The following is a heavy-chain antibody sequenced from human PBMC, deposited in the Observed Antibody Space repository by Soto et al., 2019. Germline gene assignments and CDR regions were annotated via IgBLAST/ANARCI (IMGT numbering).Heavy chain of an antibody. CDR3: ARASRYVLVTGSSNYRIDV. D-gene: IGHD3-9*01. Sequence: PGESLKISCKGSGYSFTTYWISWVRQMPGKGLEWMGRIDPSDSYTNYRPSFQGHVTISADKSISTAYLQWSSLKASDTAMYYCARASRYVLVTGSSNYRIDVWGQGTTVTVSS. CDR1: GYSFTTYW. V-gene: IGHV5-10-1*01. CDR2: IDPSDSYT. J-gene: IGHJ6*02.